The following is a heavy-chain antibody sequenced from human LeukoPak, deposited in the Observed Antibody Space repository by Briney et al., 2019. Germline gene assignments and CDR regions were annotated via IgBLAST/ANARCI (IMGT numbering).Heavy chain of an antibody. J-gene: IGHJ4*02. CDR3: AKESVVRVMGFDY. V-gene: IGHV3-23*01. Sequence: GGSLRLSCAASGFSFSTYAMSWIRQAPGEGLEWVSGISGSGGSTYYADSVKGRFTISRDNSKNTLYLQMRSLRAEDTAVYHCAKESVVRVMGFDYWGQGTLVTVSS. D-gene: IGHD3-16*01. CDR2: ISGSGGST. CDR1: GFSFSTYA.